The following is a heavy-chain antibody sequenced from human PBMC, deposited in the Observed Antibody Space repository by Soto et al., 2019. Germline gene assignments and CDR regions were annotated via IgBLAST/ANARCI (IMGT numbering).Heavy chain of an antibody. CDR1: GFTFSRYA. V-gene: IGHV3-30-3*01. CDR2: ISYDGSNK. CDR3: ARDQGGNSDFDY. D-gene: IGHD2-21*02. J-gene: IGHJ4*02. Sequence: GGSLRLSCAASGFTFSRYAMHWVRQAPGKGLEWVAVISYDGSNKYYADSVKGRFTISRDNSKNTLYLQMNSLRAEDTAVYYCARDQGGNSDFDYWGQGTLVTVSS.